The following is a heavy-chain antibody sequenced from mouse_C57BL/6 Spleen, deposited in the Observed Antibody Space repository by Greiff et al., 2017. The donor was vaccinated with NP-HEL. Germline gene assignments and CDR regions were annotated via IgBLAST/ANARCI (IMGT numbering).Heavy chain of an antibody. CDR1: GYAFSSSW. J-gene: IGHJ2*01. Sequence: VQLQQSGPELVKPGASVKISCKASGYAFSSSWMNWVKQRPGKGLEFLFRIHTVYGDTNYNFNFKGKATLTADKSSSTAYMQLSSLTSEDSAVYFCARDDYGYFDYWGQGTTLTVSS. V-gene: IGHV1-82*01. D-gene: IGHD2-4*01. CDR3: ARDDYGYFDY. CDR2: IHTVYGDT.